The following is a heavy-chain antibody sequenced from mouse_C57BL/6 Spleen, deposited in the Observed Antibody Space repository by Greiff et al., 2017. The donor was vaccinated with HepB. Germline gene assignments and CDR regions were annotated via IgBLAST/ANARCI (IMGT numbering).Heavy chain of an antibody. CDR3: ARMSIITTVVGYFDY. Sequence: EVQLQQSGPELVKPGASVKISCKASGYSFTDYNMNWVKQSNGKSLEWIGVINPNYGTTSYNQKFKGKATLTVDQSSSKAYMQLNSLTSEDSAVYSCARMSIITTVVGYFDYWGQGTTLTVSS. D-gene: IGHD1-1*01. CDR2: INPNYGTT. CDR1: GYSFTDYN. V-gene: IGHV1-39*01. J-gene: IGHJ2*01.